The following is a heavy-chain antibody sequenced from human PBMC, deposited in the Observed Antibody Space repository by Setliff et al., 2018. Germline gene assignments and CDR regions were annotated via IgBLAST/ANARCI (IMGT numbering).Heavy chain of an antibody. CDR3: AREQWLDPPGYYYMDV. Sequence: LSLTCTVSGGSISSYYWSWIRQPAGKGLEWIGHIYIGGSANYNPSLKSRVTMSIDTSKNQFSLKLNSVTAADMAVYYCAREQWLDPPGYYYMDVWAKGTTVTVSS. J-gene: IGHJ6*03. CDR1: GGSISSYY. V-gene: IGHV4-4*07. CDR2: IYIGGSA. D-gene: IGHD6-19*01.